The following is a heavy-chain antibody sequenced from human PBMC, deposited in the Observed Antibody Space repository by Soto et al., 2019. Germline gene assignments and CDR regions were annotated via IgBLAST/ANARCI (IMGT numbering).Heavy chain of an antibody. CDR1: GFTFSSYA. Sequence: PGGSLRLSCAAFGFTFSSYAMSWVRQAPGKGLEWVSAITGSGDSTYYADSVKGRFTVSRDNSKNTLYLQMNSLRAEDTAVYYCAKVFVFTIREGFDYWGLGTLVTVSS. D-gene: IGHD3-3*01. CDR2: ITGSGDST. CDR3: AKVFVFTIREGFDY. J-gene: IGHJ4*02. V-gene: IGHV3-23*01.